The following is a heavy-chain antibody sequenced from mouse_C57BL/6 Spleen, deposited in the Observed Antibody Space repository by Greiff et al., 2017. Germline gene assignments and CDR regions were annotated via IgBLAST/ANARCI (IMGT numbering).Heavy chain of an antibody. D-gene: IGHD2-4*01. V-gene: IGHV5-6*01. Sequence: EVQLVESGGDLVKPGGSLKLSCAASGFTFSSYGMSWVRQTPDKRLEWVATISSGGSYTYYPDSVKGRFTISRDNAKNTLYLQMSSLKSEDTAMYYCARGYDYPYFDYWGQGTTLTVSS. CDR3: ARGYDYPYFDY. CDR2: ISSGGSYT. CDR1: GFTFSSYG. J-gene: IGHJ2*01.